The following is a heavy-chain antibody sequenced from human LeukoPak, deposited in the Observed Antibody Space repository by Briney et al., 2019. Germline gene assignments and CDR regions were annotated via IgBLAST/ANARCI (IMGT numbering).Heavy chain of an antibody. CDR1: GYSFTRYW. CDR3: AKISARVRGVISPLDF. Sequence: KAGESLKISCKGSGYSFTRYWIGWVRQMPGKGLEWMGIIYPGDSDTRYSPSFQGQVTIPADKSISTAYLQWSSRKASDTAMYYCAKISARVRGVISPLDFWDQGGLVTVSS. J-gene: IGHJ4*02. CDR2: IYPGDSDT. V-gene: IGHV5-51*01. D-gene: IGHD3-10*01.